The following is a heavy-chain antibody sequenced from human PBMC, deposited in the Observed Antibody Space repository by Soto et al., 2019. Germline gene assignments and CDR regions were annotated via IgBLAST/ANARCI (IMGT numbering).Heavy chain of an antibody. D-gene: IGHD1-20*01. Sequence: QVQLVQSGAEVKRPGASVKVSCEASGYPFTTYDINWVRQASGQGLEWMGCVNPSSGNTVYAQKFHGRVTMTRDTSISTAYMELSSLKSDDAAIYYCARASMYIWNDHWGQGTLVTVSS. V-gene: IGHV1-8*01. CDR2: VNPSSGNT. CDR3: ARASMYIWNDH. CDR1: GYPFTTYD. J-gene: IGHJ5*02.